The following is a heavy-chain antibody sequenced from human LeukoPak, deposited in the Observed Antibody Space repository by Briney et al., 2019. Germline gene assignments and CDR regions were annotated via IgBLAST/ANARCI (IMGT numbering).Heavy chain of an antibody. Sequence: GGSLRLSCTASGFTFGDYAMSWFRQAPGKGLEWVGFIRSKAYGGTTEYAASVKGRFTISRDDSKSIAYLQMNSLKTEDTAVYYCTRGDDNGLSPFGYWGQGTLVTVSS. CDR3: TRGDDNGLSPFGY. V-gene: IGHV3-49*03. CDR2: IRSKAYGGTT. J-gene: IGHJ4*02. D-gene: IGHD2-8*01. CDR1: GFTFGDYA.